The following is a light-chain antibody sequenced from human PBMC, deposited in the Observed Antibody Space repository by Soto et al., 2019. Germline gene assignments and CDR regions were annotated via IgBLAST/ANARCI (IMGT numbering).Light chain of an antibody. CDR3: LIDSNYPLP. CDR1: HGVRDD. J-gene: IGKJ4*01. Sequence: IQMNQSPSSLSASVGDRVTISCHASHGVRDDVGWYEQKPWKAPKLLIYSASTLQSGFPSRFSGSGSGTAFTLTISGLQPEDFATYYCLIDSNYPLPFVGGTQVEIK. CDR2: SAS. V-gene: IGKV1-6*01.